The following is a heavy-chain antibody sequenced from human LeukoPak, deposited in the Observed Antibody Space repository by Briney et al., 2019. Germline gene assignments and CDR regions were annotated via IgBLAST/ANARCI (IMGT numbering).Heavy chain of an antibody. CDR2: INPSGGST. Sequence: GASVKVSCKASGYTFTSYYMHWVRQAPGQGLEWMGIINPSGGSTSYAQKFQGRVTMTRDMSTSTVYMELSSLRSEDTAVYYCARETTSVAARDYYFDYWGQGTLVTVSS. D-gene: IGHD2-15*01. CDR3: ARETTSVAARDYYFDY. CDR1: GYTFTSYY. J-gene: IGHJ4*02. V-gene: IGHV1-46*01.